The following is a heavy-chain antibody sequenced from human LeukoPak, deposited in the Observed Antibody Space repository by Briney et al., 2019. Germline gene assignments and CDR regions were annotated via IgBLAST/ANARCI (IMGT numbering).Heavy chain of an antibody. CDR2: IYYSGST. CDR3: ARTTTPGSWSSFHYYMDV. Sequence: PSETLSLTCTVSGGSISSSNYYWDWIRQPPGKGLEWIGYIYYSGSTNYNPSLKSRVTISVDTSKNQFSLKLSSVTAADTAVYYCARTTTPGSWSSFHYYMDVWGKGTTVTISS. CDR1: GGSISSSNYY. V-gene: IGHV4-61*05. J-gene: IGHJ6*03. D-gene: IGHD1-26*01.